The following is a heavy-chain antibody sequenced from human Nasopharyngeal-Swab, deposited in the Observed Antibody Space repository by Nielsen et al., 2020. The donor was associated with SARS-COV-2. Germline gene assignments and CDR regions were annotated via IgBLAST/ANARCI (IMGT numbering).Heavy chain of an antibody. D-gene: IGHD3-22*01. CDR1: GFTFSSYS. V-gene: IGHV3-48*01. CDR3: ARSLYYYDSSGYPSSYYFDY. CDR2: ISSSSSTI. Sequence: GGSLRLSCAASGFTFSSYSMNWVRQAPGKGLEWVSYISSSSSTIYYADSVKGRFTISRDNAKNSLYLQMNSLRAGDTAVYYCARSLYYYDSSGYPSSYYFDYWGQGTLVTVSS. J-gene: IGHJ4*02.